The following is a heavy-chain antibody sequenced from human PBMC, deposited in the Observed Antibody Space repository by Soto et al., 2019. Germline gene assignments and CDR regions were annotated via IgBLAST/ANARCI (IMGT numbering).Heavy chain of an antibody. V-gene: IGHV3-33*01. Sequence: PGGSLRPSCAASGFTFSSYGMHWVRQAPGKGLEWVAVIWYDGSNKYYADSVKGRFTISRDNSKNTLYLQMNSLRAEDTAVYYCASSGPDGDYDYWGQGTLVTVSS. D-gene: IGHD4-17*01. J-gene: IGHJ4*02. CDR1: GFTFSSYG. CDR2: IWYDGSNK. CDR3: ASSGPDGDYDY.